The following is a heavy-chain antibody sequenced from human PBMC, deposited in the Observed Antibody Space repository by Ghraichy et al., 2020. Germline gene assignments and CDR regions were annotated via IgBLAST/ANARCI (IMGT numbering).Heavy chain of an antibody. Sequence: SETLSLTCTVSGGSISSYYWSWIRQPPGKGLEWIGYIYYSGSTNYNPSLKSRVTISVDTSKNQFSLKLSSVTAADTAVYYCARTTGSYYGWYFDYWGQGTLVTVSS. CDR1: GGSISSYY. V-gene: IGHV4-59*08. J-gene: IGHJ4*02. D-gene: IGHD1-26*01. CDR2: IYYSGST. CDR3: ARTTGSYYGWYFDY.